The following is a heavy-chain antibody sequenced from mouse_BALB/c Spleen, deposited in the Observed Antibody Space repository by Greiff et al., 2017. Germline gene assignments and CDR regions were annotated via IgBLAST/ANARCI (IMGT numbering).Heavy chain of an antibody. CDR3: ARGRSYAMDY. J-gene: IGHJ4*01. CDR2: IDPENGNT. CDR1: GFNIKDYY. Sequence: VQLQQSGAELVRPGALVKLSCKASGFNIKDYYMHWVKQRPEQGLEWIGWIDPENGNTIYDPKFQGKASITADTSSNTAYLQLSSLTSEDTAVYYCARGRSYAMDYWGQGTSVTVSS. V-gene: IGHV14-1*02.